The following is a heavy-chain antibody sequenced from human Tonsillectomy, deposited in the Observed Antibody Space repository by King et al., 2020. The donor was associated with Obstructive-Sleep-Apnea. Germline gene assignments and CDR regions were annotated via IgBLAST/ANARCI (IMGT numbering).Heavy chain of an antibody. V-gene: IGHV4-31*03. Sequence: QLQESGPGLVKPSQTLSLTCTFSVCSISTGGDYWSWIRHHPGNGLEGIGSIHCSGNTYYNPSLKSRVTISVDTSKNQFSLKLSSVTAADTAVYYCARGTYYYESSGYHGTEYFQHWGQGTLVTVSS. D-gene: IGHD3-22*01. CDR3: ARGTYYYESSGYHGTEYFQH. CDR2: IHCSGNT. J-gene: IGHJ1*01. CDR1: VCSISTGGDY.